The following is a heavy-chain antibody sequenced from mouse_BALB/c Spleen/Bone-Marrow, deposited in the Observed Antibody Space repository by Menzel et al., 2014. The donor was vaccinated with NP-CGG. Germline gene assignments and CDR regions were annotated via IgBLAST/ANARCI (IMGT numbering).Heavy chain of an antibody. CDR2: IWGDGST. CDR3: ATDGYFAY. Sequence: VQLVESGPGLVAPSQSLSITCTVSGFSLTGYGVTWVRQPPGKGLEWLGMIWGDGSTDYNSALKSRLSISKDNSKSQVFLKMNSLQTDDTARYYCATDGYFAYWGQGTLVTVSA. V-gene: IGHV2-6-7*01. D-gene: IGHD2-3*01. J-gene: IGHJ3*01. CDR1: GFSLTGYG.